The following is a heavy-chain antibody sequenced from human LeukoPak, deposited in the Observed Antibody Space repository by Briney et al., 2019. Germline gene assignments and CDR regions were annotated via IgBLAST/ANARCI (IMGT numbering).Heavy chain of an antibody. D-gene: IGHD2-15*01. Sequence: GASVKVSCKASGYTFTGYYMHWVRQAPGQGLEWMGRINPNSGGTNYAQKFQGRVTMTRDTSISTAYMELSRLRSDDTAVYYCARDKVDCSSGSCYSLGFGYWGQGTLVTVSS. J-gene: IGHJ4*02. CDR3: ARDKVDCSSGSCYSLGFGY. CDR2: INPNSGGT. V-gene: IGHV1-2*06. CDR1: GYTFTGYY.